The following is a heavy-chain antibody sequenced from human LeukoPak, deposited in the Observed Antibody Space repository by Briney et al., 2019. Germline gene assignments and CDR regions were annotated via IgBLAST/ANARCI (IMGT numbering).Heavy chain of an antibody. CDR1: GYTFTSYD. D-gene: IGHD2-2*01. CDR2: MNPNSGNT. J-gene: IGHJ4*02. V-gene: IGHV1-8*01. CDR3: ARGHLSLRYQSDY. Sequence: GASVKVSCKASGYTFTSYDINWVRQATGQGLEWMGWMNPNSGNTGHAQKFQGRVTMTRNTSISTAYMELSSLRSEDTAVYYCARGHLSLRYQSDYWGQGTLVTVSS.